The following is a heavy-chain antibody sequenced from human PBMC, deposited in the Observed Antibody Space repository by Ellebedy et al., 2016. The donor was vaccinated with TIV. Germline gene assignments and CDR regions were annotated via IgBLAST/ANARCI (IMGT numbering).Heavy chain of an antibody. CDR2: ISSSSSYT. CDR3: ARDRLYYDILTGHPYYYGMDV. CDR1: GFTFSDYY. Sequence: GGSLRLXXAASGFTFSDYYMSWIRQAPGKGLEWVSYISSSSSYTNYADSVKGRFTISRDNAKNSLYLQMNSLRAEDTAVYYCARDRLYYDILTGHPYYYGMDVWGQGTTVTVSS. J-gene: IGHJ6*02. V-gene: IGHV3-11*05. D-gene: IGHD3-9*01.